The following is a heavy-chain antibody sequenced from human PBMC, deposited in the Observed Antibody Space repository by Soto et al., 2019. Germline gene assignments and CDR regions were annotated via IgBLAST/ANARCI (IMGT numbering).Heavy chain of an antibody. J-gene: IGHJ4*02. Sequence: LRLSCAASGFSISSYDMNWVRQAPGKGLEWVSYTSSNGLNKYFADSVKGRFTISRDNARNSLFLQMDSLRADDTAVYFCARLFPSDASDYWGQGTLVTVSS. CDR1: GFSISSYD. CDR2: TSSNGLNK. V-gene: IGHV3-48*03. CDR3: ARLFPSDASDY.